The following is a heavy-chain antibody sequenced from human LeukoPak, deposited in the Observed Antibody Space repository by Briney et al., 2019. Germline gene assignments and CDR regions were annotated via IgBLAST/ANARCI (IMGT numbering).Heavy chain of an antibody. CDR1: GVSISSDY. CDR2: IYYRGST. CDR3: ARISGYSSGHYYSDY. D-gene: IGHD3-22*01. J-gene: IGHJ4*02. V-gene: IGHV4-59*01. Sequence: SETLSLTCTVSGVSISSDYWSWIRQPPGKGLEWIGYIYYRGSTNYNPSLKSRVTISVDTSKNQFSLKLSSVTAADTAVYYCARISGYSSGHYYSDYWGQGTLVSVSS.